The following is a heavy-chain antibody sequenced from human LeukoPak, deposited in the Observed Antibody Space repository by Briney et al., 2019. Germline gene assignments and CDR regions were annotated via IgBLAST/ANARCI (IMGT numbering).Heavy chain of an antibody. Sequence: GGSLRLSCAASGFTFSSYGMHWVRQAPGKGLEWVAVISYDGSNKYYADSVKGRFTISRDNSKNTLYLQMNSPRAEDTAVYYCARNVFGYYFDYWGQGTLVTVSS. D-gene: IGHD3-16*01. J-gene: IGHJ4*02. CDR1: GFTFSSYG. CDR2: ISYDGSNK. V-gene: IGHV3-30*03. CDR3: ARNVFGYYFDY.